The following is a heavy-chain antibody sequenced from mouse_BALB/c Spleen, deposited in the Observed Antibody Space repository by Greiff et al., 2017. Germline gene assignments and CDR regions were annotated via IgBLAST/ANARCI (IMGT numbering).Heavy chain of an antibody. CDR1: GYSFTSYW. CDR3: AGDYGSSSFAY. D-gene: IGHD1-1*01. Sequence: VQLQQSGPQLVRPGASVKISCKASGYSFTSYWMHWVKQRPGQGLEWIGMIDPSDSETRLNQKFKDKATLTVDKSSSTAYMQLSSPTSEDSAVYYCAGDYGSSSFAYWGQGTLVTVSA. J-gene: IGHJ3*01. CDR2: IDPSDSET. V-gene: IGHV1S126*01.